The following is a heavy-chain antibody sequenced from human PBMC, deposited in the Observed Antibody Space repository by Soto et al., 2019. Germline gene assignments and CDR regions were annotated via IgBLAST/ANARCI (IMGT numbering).Heavy chain of an antibody. CDR3: ARGPYCSSTSCYYYYGMDV. CDR1: GYTFTSYD. J-gene: IGHJ6*02. CDR2: MNPNSGNT. V-gene: IGHV1-8*01. D-gene: IGHD2-2*01. Sequence: ASVKVSCKASGYTFTSYDINWVRQATGQGLEWMGWMNPNSGNTGYAQKFQGRVTMTRNTSISKAYMELSSLRSEDTAVYYCARGPYCSSTSCYYYYGMDVWGQGTTVTVSS.